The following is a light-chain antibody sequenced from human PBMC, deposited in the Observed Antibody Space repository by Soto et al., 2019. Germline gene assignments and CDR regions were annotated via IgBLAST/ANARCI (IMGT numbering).Light chain of an antibody. J-gene: IGKJ1*01. CDR3: HQYHYWWT. CDR2: GAS. Sequence: EIVLTQSPGTLSLSPGERATLSCRASQSVSSNLAWYQQKPGQAPRLLIYGASARASGIPARFSGSGSGTEFTLTISSLQSEDFAVYYCHQYHYWWTFGQGTKVDIK. V-gene: IGKV3-15*01. CDR1: QSVSSN.